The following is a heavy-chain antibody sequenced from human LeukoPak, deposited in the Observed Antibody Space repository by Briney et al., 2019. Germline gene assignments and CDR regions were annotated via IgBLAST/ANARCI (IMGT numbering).Heavy chain of an antibody. CDR3: ASRVADSSSWYVFDY. J-gene: IGHJ4*02. CDR1: GGTFSSYA. Sequence: ASVKVSCKASGGTFSSYAISWVRQAPGQGLEWMGGIIPIFGTANYAQKFQGRVTITTDESTSTAYMELSSLRSEDTAVYYCASRVADSSSWYVFDYWGQGTLVTVSS. D-gene: IGHD6-13*01. V-gene: IGHV1-69*05. CDR2: IIPIFGTA.